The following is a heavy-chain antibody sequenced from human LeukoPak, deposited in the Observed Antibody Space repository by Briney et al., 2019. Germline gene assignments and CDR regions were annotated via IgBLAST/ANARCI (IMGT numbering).Heavy chain of an antibody. Sequence: PGGSLRLSCAASGFTFSSYAMSWVRQAPGKGLEWVSSISNSGGRTFYTDSVKGRFTICRDNSKNTLFLQMNSLGAEDTAVYYCAKDGGLWVSAHWGDSWGRGTLVTVSS. CDR2: ISNSGGRT. CDR1: GFTFSSYA. V-gene: IGHV3-23*01. J-gene: IGHJ4*02. D-gene: IGHD7-27*01. CDR3: AKDGGLWVSAHWGDS.